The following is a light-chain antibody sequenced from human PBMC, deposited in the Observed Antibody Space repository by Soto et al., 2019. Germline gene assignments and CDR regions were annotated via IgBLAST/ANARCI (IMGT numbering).Light chain of an antibody. CDR2: DVS. J-gene: IGLJ1*01. V-gene: IGLV2-11*01. CDR3: CSYAGSYSYV. Sequence: QSALTQPRSVSGSPGQSVTISCTGTSSDVGAYNYVSWYQQHPDKAPKVMIYDVSKRPSGVPDRFSGSKSANTASLTISGLQAEDEAAYYCCSYAGSYSYVFGTGTKVTVL. CDR1: SSDVGAYNY.